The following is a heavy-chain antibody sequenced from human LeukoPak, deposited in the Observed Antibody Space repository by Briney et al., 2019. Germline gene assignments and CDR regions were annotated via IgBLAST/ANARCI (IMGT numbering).Heavy chain of an antibody. Sequence: GGSLRLSCTASGFTFSIYNMNWVRQAPGKGLEWVSYISSSSSSIYYADSVKGRFTISRDNSKNTLYLQMNSLRAEDTAVYYCARSAYCGGDCYSRYYYGMDVWGQGTTVTVSS. D-gene: IGHD2-21*02. CDR1: GFTFSIYN. V-gene: IGHV3-48*01. J-gene: IGHJ6*02. CDR3: ARSAYCGGDCYSRYYYGMDV. CDR2: ISSSSSSI.